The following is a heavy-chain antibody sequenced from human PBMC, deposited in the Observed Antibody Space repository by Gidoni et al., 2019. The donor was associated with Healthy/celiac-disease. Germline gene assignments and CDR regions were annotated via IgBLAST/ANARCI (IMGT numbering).Heavy chain of an antibody. Sequence: QVQLVESGGGVVQPGRSLRLSCAASGFTFSSYGMHWVRQAPGKGLEWVAVIWYDGSNKYYADSVKGRFTISRDNSKNTLYLQMNSLRAEDTAVYYCARDSRFNAYQPSSLDYWGQGTLVTVSS. CDR1: GFTFSSYG. CDR3: ARDSRFNAYQPSSLDY. CDR2: IWYDGSNK. J-gene: IGHJ4*02. V-gene: IGHV3-33*01. D-gene: IGHD2-2*01.